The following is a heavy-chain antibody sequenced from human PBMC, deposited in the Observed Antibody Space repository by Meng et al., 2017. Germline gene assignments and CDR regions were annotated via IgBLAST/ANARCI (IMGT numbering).Heavy chain of an antibody. CDR1: GCTFSSYA. CDR2: IIPIFGTA. V-gene: IGHV1-69*05. D-gene: IGHD4/OR15-4a*01. CDR3: ARELNQSVTYGGPYYCYYGMDV. Sequence: SVKVSCKAPGCTFSSYAISWVRQAPGQGLEWMGGIIPIFGTANYAQKFQGRVTITTDESTSTADMELSSLKSEDTTVYYCARELNQSVTYGGPYYCYYGMDVWGRGTTVTVSS. J-gene: IGHJ6*02.